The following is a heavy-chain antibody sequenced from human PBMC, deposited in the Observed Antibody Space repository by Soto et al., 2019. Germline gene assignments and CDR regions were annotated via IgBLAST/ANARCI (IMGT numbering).Heavy chain of an antibody. V-gene: IGHV4-4*07. Sequence: PSETLSLTCTVSGASISGYYWSWIRKSAGKGLEWIGRIYATGTTDYNPSLKSRVMMSVDTSKKQFSLRLRSVTAADTAVYFCASLTNGRPGDSWGQGTLVTVSS. CDR2: IYATGTT. D-gene: IGHD2-8*01. CDR3: ASLTNGRPGDS. J-gene: IGHJ4*02. CDR1: GASISGYY.